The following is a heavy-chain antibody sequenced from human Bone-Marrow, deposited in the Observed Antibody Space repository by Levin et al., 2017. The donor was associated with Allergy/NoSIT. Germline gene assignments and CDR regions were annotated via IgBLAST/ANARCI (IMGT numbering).Heavy chain of an antibody. CDR3: ARDVFRIINDC. D-gene: IGHD3-10*01. Sequence: GGSLRLSCAASGFTVSNNQMNWVRQAPGKGLELVSLIYSKGDTKYADSVKGRFIISRDNSKNTLYLQMNSLRVDDTAVYYCARDVFRIINDCWGQGTLVSVSS. CDR1: GFTVSNNQ. V-gene: IGHV3-66*01. CDR2: IYSKGDT. J-gene: IGHJ4*02.